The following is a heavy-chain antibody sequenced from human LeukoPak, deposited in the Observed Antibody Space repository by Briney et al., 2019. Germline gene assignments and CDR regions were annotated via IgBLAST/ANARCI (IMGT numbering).Heavy chain of an antibody. Sequence: GGSLRLSCVASGFTFSTYSMNWVRQAPGKGLEWLSFINSAGDNIYYADSVKGRFTISRDNAKKTLYLEMNSLRMEDTAIYYCATSRVFDYWGQGTLVTVSS. J-gene: IGHJ4*02. CDR1: GFTFSTYS. V-gene: IGHV3-48*04. CDR2: INSAGDNI. CDR3: ATSRVFDY.